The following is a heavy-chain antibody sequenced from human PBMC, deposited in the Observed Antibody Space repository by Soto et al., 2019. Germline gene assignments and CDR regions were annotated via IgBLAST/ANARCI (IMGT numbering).Heavy chain of an antibody. CDR3: ARGIYCSSTSCHRGFDP. CDR2: MNPNSGNT. Sequence: ASVKVSCKASGYTFTSYDINWVRQATGQGLEWMGWMNPNSGNTGYAQKFQGRVTMTRNTSISTAYMELSSLRSEDTAVYYCARGIYCSSTSCHRGFDPWGQGTLVTVSS. CDR1: GYTFTSYD. D-gene: IGHD2-2*01. J-gene: IGHJ5*02. V-gene: IGHV1-8*01.